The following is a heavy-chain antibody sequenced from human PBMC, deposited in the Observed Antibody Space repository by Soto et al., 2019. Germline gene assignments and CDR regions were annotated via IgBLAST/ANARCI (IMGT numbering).Heavy chain of an antibody. CDR2: IYSGGST. Sequence: XESLLLSCAASGFTVSSNYMSWVRQAPGKGLEWVSVIYSGGSTYYADSVKGRFTISRDNSKNTLYLQMNSLRAEDTAVYYCARVWTEHGMDVWGPGTTVTVSS. J-gene: IGHJ6*02. CDR3: ARVWTEHGMDV. CDR1: GFTVSSNY. D-gene: IGHD3-3*01. V-gene: IGHV3-53*01.